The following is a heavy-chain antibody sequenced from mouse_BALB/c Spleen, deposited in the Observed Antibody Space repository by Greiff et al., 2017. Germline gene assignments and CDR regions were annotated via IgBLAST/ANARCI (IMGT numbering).Heavy chain of an antibody. CDR1: GYTFSSYW. CDR3: ARGSYGSYVYFDY. Sequence: QVQLQQSGAELMKPGASVKISCKATGYTFSSYWIEWVKQRPGHGLEWIGEILPGSGSTNYNEKFKGKATFTADTSSNTAYMQLSSLTSEDSAVYYCARGSYGSYVYFDYWGQGTTLTVSA. J-gene: IGHJ2*01. D-gene: IGHD2-10*02. CDR2: ILPGSGST. V-gene: IGHV1-9*01.